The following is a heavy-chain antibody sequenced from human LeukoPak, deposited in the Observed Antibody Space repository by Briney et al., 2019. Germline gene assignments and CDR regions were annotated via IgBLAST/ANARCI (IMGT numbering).Heavy chain of an antibody. CDR3: ARSPSPARYCSSTSSYQGVLYYYYMDV. CDR1: GGSISSSSYY. V-gene: IGHV4-39*07. J-gene: IGHJ6*03. CDR2: IYYSGST. Sequence: PSETLSLTCTVSGGSISSSSYYWGWIRQPPGKGLEWIGSIYYSGSTYYNPSLKSRVTISVDTSKNQFSLNLSSVTAADTAVYYCARSPSPARYCSSTSSYQGVLYYYYMDVWGKGTTVTVSS. D-gene: IGHD2-2*01.